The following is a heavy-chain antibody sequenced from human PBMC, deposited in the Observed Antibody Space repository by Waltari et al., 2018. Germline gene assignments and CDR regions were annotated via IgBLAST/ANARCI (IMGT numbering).Heavy chain of an antibody. CDR1: GFTFSNAW. CDR2: IKSKTEGGTT. CDR3: TTDREQLAH. V-gene: IGHV3-15*01. J-gene: IGHJ4*02. D-gene: IGHD6-13*01. Sequence: EVQLVESGGGLVKPGGSLRLSCAASGFTFSNAWMSWVRQAPGKGLEWVGRIKSKTEGGTTDYAAPVKGRFTLSRDDSKNTLYLQMNSLKTEDTAVYYCTTDREQLAHWGQGTLVTVSS.